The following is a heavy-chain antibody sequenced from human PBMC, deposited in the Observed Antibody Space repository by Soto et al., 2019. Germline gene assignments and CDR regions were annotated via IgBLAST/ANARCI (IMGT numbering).Heavy chain of an antibody. CDR1: GFTFSSYA. CDR3: ARDPPINYYYDSSGYFNY. V-gene: IGHV3-30-3*01. J-gene: IGHJ4*02. D-gene: IGHD3-22*01. CDR2: ISYDGSNK. Sequence: LRLSCAASGFTFSSYAMHWVRQAPGKGLEWVAVISYDGSNKYYADSVKGRFTISRDNSKNALYLQMNSLRAEDTAVYYCARDPPINYYYDSSGYFNYWGQGTLVTVSS.